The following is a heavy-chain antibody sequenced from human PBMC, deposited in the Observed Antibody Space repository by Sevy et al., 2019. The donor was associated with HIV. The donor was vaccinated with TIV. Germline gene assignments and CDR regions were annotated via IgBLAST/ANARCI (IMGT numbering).Heavy chain of an antibody. CDR2: INTNNGNA. Sequence: ASVKVSCRASGYTFTSNGIAWVRQAPGQGLEWMGWINTNNGNANYAQKYQGRVTMTTDTSTSTGYMELRSLRSDDTAMYYCARDRGYCSGRSCYIQQWGQGTLVTVSS. V-gene: IGHV1-18*01. J-gene: IGHJ1*01. CDR1: GYTFTSNG. CDR3: ARDRGYCSGRSCYIQQ. D-gene: IGHD2-15*01.